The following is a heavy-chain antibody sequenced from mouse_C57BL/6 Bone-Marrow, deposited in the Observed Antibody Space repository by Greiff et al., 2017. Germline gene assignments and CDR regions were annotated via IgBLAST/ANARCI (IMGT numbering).Heavy chain of an antibody. Sequence: EVKLVESGAELVRPGASVKLSCTASGFNIKDDYMLWVKQRPQQGLEWIGWIDPENGDTEYASKFQGNATITADTSSNTAYLQLSSLTSEDTAVYYCTLLAAYWGQGTLVTVSA. CDR1: GFNIKDDY. CDR3: TLLAAY. V-gene: IGHV14-4*01. CDR2: IDPENGDT. J-gene: IGHJ3*01.